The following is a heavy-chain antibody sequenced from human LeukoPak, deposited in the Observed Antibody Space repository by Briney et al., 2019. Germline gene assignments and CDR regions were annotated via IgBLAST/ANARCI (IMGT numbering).Heavy chain of an antibody. Sequence: GGSLRLSCAASGFTFSSYSMNWIRQAPGKGLEWVSSISSSTSYIYYADSVKGRFTISKDNAKNSLYLQMNSLRAEDTAVYYCARDSSSGYYYYFDYWGQGTLVTVSS. D-gene: IGHD3-22*01. CDR2: ISSSTSYI. CDR1: GFTFSSYS. J-gene: IGHJ4*02. CDR3: ARDSSSGYYYYFDY. V-gene: IGHV3-21*04.